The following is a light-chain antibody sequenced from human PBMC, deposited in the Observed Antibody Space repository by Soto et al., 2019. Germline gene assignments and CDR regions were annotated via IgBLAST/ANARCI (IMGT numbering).Light chain of an antibody. J-gene: IGKJ1*01. CDR3: QQYYNWPRT. Sequence: EIVMTQSPATLSVSPGERATLSCRASQTVNSNLAWYQQKPGQAPRLVIYSASTRATGIPARFSGSGSGTEFTLTISSPQSEDFAVYSCQQYYNWPRTFGQGTKVEIK. CDR1: QTVNSN. CDR2: SAS. V-gene: IGKV3-15*01.